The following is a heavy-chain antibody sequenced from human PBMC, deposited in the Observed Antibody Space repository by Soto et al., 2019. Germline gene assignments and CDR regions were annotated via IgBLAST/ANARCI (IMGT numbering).Heavy chain of an antibody. D-gene: IGHD5-18*01. Sequence: ASVKVSCKASGYTFTSYDINWVRQATGQGLEWMGWMNPNSGNTGYAQKIQGRVTITRNTSISTAYMELSSLRSEDTAVYYCARAPWTWIQLWKNWFDPWGQGTLVTVS. CDR1: GYTFTSYD. V-gene: IGHV1-8*01. CDR2: MNPNSGNT. CDR3: ARAPWTWIQLWKNWFDP. J-gene: IGHJ5*02.